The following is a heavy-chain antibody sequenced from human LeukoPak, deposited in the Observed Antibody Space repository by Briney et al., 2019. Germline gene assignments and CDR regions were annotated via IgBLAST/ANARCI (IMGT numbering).Heavy chain of an antibody. CDR2: INHSGST. J-gene: IGHJ6*02. Sequence: SETLSLTCAVYGGSFSGYYWSWIRQPPGKGLEWIGEINHSGSTNYNPSLKSRVTISVDTSKNQFSLKLSSVTAADTAVYYCARGFYSSSSGRARYYYYGMDVWGQGTTVTVPS. V-gene: IGHV4-34*01. CDR3: ARGFYSSSSGRARYYYYGMDV. CDR1: GGSFSGYY. D-gene: IGHD6-6*01.